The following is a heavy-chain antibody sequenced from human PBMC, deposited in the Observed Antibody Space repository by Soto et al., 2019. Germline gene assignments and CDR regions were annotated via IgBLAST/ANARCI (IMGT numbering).Heavy chain of an antibody. CDR1: GFTFSGSW. J-gene: IGHJ3*02. D-gene: IGHD6-13*01. V-gene: IGHV3-23*01. Sequence: PGGSLRLSCAASGFTFSGSWMTWVRQAPGKGLEWVSAISGSGGSTYYADSVKGRFTISRDNSKNTLYLQMNSLRAEDTAVYYYVKDIAAAGPDPLDIWGRGTIVTVSS. CDR3: VKDIAAAGPDPLDI. CDR2: ISGSGGST.